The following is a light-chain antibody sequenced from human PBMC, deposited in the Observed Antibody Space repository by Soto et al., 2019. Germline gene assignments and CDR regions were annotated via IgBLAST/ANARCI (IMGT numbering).Light chain of an antibody. J-gene: IGKJ1*01. CDR1: QSVDTY. CDR3: QQNFRTPPT. CDR2: AAS. Sequence: DIRMTQSPSSLSASVGDSVTITCRANQSVDTYLCRYQQKSGKAPNLLIYAASYLHSGVPSRFVASGSGTDFSLTIYSLQPEDFATYFCQQNFRTPPTFGHGTRV. V-gene: IGKV1-39*01.